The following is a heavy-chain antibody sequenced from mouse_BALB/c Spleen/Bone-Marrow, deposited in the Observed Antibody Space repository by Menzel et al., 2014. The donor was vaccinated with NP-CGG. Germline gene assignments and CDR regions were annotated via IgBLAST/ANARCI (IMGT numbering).Heavy chain of an antibody. V-gene: IGHV1-9*01. Sequence: VQLQQSGAEGMKSGASVKISCRATGYRFSSFWIEWIKQRPGHGLEWIGKILPGSGSTNYNEKFKGKATLSADTSSNTAYMQLSSLTSEDSAVYFCAREGAFYGNPFDFWGQGTTLTVSS. D-gene: IGHD2-10*01. CDR3: AREGAFYGNPFDF. J-gene: IGHJ2*01. CDR2: ILPGSGST. CDR1: GYRFSSFW.